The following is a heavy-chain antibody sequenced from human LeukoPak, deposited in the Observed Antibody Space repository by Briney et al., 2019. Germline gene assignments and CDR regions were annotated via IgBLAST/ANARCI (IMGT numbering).Heavy chain of an antibody. D-gene: IGHD3-9*01. CDR2: INHSGST. CDR3: ARWPYYDILTGKYVFDY. CDR1: GGSFSGYY. J-gene: IGHJ4*02. Sequence: PSETLSLTCAVYGGSFSGYYWSWIRQPPGKGLEWIGEINHSGSTNYNPSLKSRVTISVDTSKNQFSLKLSSVTAADTAVYYCARWPYYDILTGKYVFDYWGQGILVTVSS. V-gene: IGHV4-34*01.